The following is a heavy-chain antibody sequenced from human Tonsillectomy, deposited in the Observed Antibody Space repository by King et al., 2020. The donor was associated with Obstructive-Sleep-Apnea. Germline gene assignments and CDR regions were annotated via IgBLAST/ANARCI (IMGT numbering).Heavy chain of an antibody. CDR1: GYTFTSYD. V-gene: IGHV1-8*01. D-gene: IGHD3-22*01. Sequence: QLVQSGAEVKKPGASVKVSCKASGYTFTSYDINWVRQATGQGLEWMGWMNPNSGNTGYAQKFQGRVTMTRNTSISTAYMELSSLSSEDTAVYYCARGMPPDSGDSSGYYHWYFDLWGRGTLVTVSS. J-gene: IGHJ2*01. CDR2: MNPNSGNT. CDR3: ARGMPPDSGDSSGYYHWYFDL.